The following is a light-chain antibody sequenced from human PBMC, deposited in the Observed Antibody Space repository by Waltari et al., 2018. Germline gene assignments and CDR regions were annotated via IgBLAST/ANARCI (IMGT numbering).Light chain of an antibody. V-gene: IGKV3-20*01. CDR2: HAS. CDR3: QKYDFLPAT. Sequence: EIVLTQSPGTLSLSPGARSTLYCRASQGVGKYLAWYQHRPGQASSLLLYHASIRATGIPDRFRGSGYGTDFSLTISRLEPEDFAVYYCQKYDFLPATFGQGTTVEIK. J-gene: IGKJ1*01. CDR1: QGVGKY.